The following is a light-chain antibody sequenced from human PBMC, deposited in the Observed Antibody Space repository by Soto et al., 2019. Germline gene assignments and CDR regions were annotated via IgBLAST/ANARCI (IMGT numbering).Light chain of an antibody. CDR2: YAS. Sequence: EIVLTQSPATLSLSPGERATLSCRASQSISSYLAWYQQKPGQAPRLLIYYASNRATGIPARFSGSGSGTDFPLTIHSLDTDAFAVYYCQQRSNWPLTFGGGNKVEIK. V-gene: IGKV3-11*01. CDR3: QQRSNWPLT. CDR1: QSISSY. J-gene: IGKJ4*01.